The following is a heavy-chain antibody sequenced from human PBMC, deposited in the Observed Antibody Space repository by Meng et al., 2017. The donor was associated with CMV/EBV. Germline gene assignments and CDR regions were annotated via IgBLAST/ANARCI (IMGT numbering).Heavy chain of an antibody. CDR1: GYTFTGYY. D-gene: IGHD2-2*02. Sequence: ASVKVSCKASGYTFTGYYMHWVRQAPGQGLEWMGWINPNSGGTNYAQKFQGRVTMTRDTSISTAYMELSRLRSDDTAVYYCARDGGVVVPAAIALANWFDPWGQGTLVTVSS. CDR3: ARDGGVVVPAAIALANWFDP. V-gene: IGHV1-2*02. J-gene: IGHJ5*02. CDR2: INPNSGGT.